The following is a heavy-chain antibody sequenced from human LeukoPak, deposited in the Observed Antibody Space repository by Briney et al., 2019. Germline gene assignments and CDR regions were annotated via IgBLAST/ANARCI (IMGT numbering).Heavy chain of an antibody. CDR2: INPNSGGT. D-gene: IGHD3-22*01. CDR1: GYTFTGYY. Sequence: ASVKVSCKASGYTFTGYYMHWVRQAPGQGLEWMGWINPNSGGTNYARKFQGRVTMTRDTSISTAYMELSRLRSDDTAVYYCARVPPRYYYDSSGYYYGRIDAFDIWGQGTMVTVSS. CDR3: ARVPPRYYYDSSGYYYGRIDAFDI. J-gene: IGHJ3*02. V-gene: IGHV1-2*02.